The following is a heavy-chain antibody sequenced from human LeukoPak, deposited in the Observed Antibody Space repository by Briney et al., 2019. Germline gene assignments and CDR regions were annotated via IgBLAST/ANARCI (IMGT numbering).Heavy chain of an antibody. CDR1: GFTFSSYG. D-gene: IGHD5-12*01. CDR3: AKDLSVDIAANYFDY. J-gene: IGHJ4*02. V-gene: IGHV3-30*02. CDR2: IRYDGSNK. Sequence: GGSLRLSCAASGFTFSSYGMHWVRQAPGKGLEWVAFIRYDGSNKYYADSVKGRFTISRDNSKNTLYLQMNSLRAEDTAVYYCAKDLSVDIAANYFDYWGQGTLVTVSS.